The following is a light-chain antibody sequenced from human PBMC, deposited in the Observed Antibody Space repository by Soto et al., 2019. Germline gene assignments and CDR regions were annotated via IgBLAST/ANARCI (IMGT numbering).Light chain of an antibody. CDR1: QSVSGGY. Sequence: EIVLTQSPATLSLSPGESATLSCRARQSVSGGYLAWYQQKPCQAPRLLIYGASSRATGIPARFSGSGSGTDFTPTISSLQSQDFAVYYCQHYNYWPPKTFGQGTKVDIK. CDR3: QHYNYWPPKT. J-gene: IGKJ1*01. V-gene: IGKV3D-7*01. CDR2: GAS.